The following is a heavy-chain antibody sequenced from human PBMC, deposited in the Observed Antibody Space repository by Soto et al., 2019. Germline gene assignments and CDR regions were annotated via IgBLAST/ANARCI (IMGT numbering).Heavy chain of an antibody. CDR2: IYYSGST. D-gene: IGHD2-2*01. CDR3: ARVTMGLGPAAPENYYYGMDV. V-gene: IGHV4-31*03. CDR1: GGSISSGGYY. Sequence: SETLSLTCTVSGGSISSGGYYWSWIRQHPGKGLERIGYIYYSGSTYYNPSLKSRVTISVDTSKNQFSLKLSSVTAADTAVYYCARVTMGLGPAAPENYYYGMDVWGQGTTVTVSS. J-gene: IGHJ6*02.